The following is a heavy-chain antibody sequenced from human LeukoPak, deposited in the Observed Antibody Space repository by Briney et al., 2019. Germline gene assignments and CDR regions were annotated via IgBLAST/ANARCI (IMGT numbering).Heavy chain of an antibody. Sequence: ASVKVSCKASGYTFTAYYLHWVRQAPGQGLEWMGCVNPNSGDTNYAQKFQGSVTMTRDTSISTVYMELSRLRSDDTAVYYCARASGSYWWFDSWGQGTLVTVSS. D-gene: IGHD1-26*01. J-gene: IGHJ5*01. CDR3: ARASGSYWWFDS. CDR1: GYTFTAYY. V-gene: IGHV1-2*02. CDR2: VNPNSGDT.